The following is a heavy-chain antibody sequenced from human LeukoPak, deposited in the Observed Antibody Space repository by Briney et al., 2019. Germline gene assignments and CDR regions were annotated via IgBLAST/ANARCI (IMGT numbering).Heavy chain of an antibody. Sequence: ASVKVSCKASGGTFSSYAISWVRQAPGQGLEWMGWINPNSGGTNYAQKFQGRVTMTRDTSISTAYMELSRLRSDDTAVYYCARDLRFTCSSTSCYAEFFDYWGQGTLVTVSS. CDR1: GGTFSSYA. V-gene: IGHV1-2*02. CDR3: ARDLRFTCSSTSCYAEFFDY. J-gene: IGHJ4*02. D-gene: IGHD2-2*01. CDR2: INPNSGGT.